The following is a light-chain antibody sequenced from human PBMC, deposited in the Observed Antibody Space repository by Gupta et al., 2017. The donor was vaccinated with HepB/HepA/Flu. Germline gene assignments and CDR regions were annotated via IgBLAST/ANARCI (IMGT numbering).Light chain of an antibody. CDR2: DVT. Sequence: QSALTQPAPVSGSPGQSITISCTGTSSDVGAYNYVSWYQQHPGKPPKLMIYDVTNRPSGVSNRFSGSKSGNTASLTISGLQAEDEADYYCSSYTSSYTLVFGTGTKVTVL. J-gene: IGLJ1*01. CDR1: SSDVGAYNY. V-gene: IGLV2-14*01. CDR3: SSYTSSYTLV.